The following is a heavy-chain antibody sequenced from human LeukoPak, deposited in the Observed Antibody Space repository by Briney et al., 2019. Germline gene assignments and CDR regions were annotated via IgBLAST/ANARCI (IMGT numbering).Heavy chain of an antibody. CDR2: IYYSGST. CDR1: GGSISSYY. CDR3: ARGHLGYWFDP. V-gene: IGHV4-59*01. Sequence: SETLSLTCTVSGGSISSYYWSWIRQPPGKGLEWIGYIYYSGSTNYNPSLKSRVTISVDTSKNQFSLKLSSVTAADTAVYYCARGHLGYWFDPWGQGTLVTVSS. D-gene: IGHD2-15*01. J-gene: IGHJ5*02.